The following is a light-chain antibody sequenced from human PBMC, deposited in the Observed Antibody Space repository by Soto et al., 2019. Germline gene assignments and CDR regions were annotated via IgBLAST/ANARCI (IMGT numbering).Light chain of an antibody. V-gene: IGLV2-11*01. CDR3: CSYAGSYTFVV. Sequence: QSALTQPRSVSGSPGQSVTISCTGTCSDVGGYNYVSWYQQHPGKAPKLMIYDVSKRPSGVPDRFSGSKSGNTASLTISGLQAEDEADYYCCSYAGSYTFVVFGGGTKVTVL. CDR2: DVS. CDR1: CSDVGGYNY. J-gene: IGLJ2*01.